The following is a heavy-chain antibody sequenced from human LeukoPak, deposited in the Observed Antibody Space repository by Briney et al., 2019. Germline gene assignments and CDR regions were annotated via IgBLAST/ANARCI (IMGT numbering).Heavy chain of an antibody. Sequence: GESLRLSCAASGFTFSDYYMSWIRQAPGKGLEWVSYISSSGSTIYYADSVKGRFTISRDNSKNTLYLQMNSLRAEDTAVYYCAKDYVGATIFGVVITLDVWGQGTTVTVSS. CDR3: AKDYVGATIFGVVITLDV. J-gene: IGHJ6*02. CDR2: ISSSGSTI. V-gene: IGHV3-11*01. CDR1: GFTFSDYY. D-gene: IGHD3-3*01.